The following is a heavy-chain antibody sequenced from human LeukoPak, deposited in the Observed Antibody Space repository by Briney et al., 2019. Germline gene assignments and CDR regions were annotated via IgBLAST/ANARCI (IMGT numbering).Heavy chain of an antibody. CDR1: GGSISSYY. CDR2: IYYSGST. J-gene: IGHJ4*02. CDR3: ARDEVDSSGYQLFDY. Sequence: TSETLSLTCTVSGGSISSYYWSWIRQPPGKGLEWIGYIYYSGSTNYNPSLKSRVTISVDTSKNQFSLKLSSVTAADTAVYYCARDEVDSSGYQLFDYWGQGTLVTVSS. D-gene: IGHD3-22*01. V-gene: IGHV4-59*12.